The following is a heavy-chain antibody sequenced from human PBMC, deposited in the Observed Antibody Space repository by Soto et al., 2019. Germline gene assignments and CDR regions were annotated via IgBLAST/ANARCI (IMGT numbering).Heavy chain of an antibody. CDR2: ITKSSRTI. D-gene: IGHD5-12*01. V-gene: IGHV3-48*01. CDR1: GFTFSTYS. J-gene: IGHJ6*02. CDR3: TRDHGYGYGMDV. Sequence: EVQLVESGGGLVQPGVSLRLSCAASGFTFSTYSMNWVRQAPGKGLEWISYITKSSRTIYYADSVKGRFTISRDNAKNHIDLQMNSLRAEDTAVYYCTRDHGYGYGMDVWGQGTTVTVSS.